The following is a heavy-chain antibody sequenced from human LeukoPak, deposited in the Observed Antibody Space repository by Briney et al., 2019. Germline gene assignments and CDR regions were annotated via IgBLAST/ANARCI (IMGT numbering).Heavy chain of an antibody. CDR3: ARGPSVPGIAVSGIEAGGDY. CDR1: GYTFTSYY. J-gene: IGHJ4*02. CDR2: INPSGGST. V-gene: IGHV1-46*01. D-gene: IGHD6-19*01. Sequence: ASVKVSFKASGYTFTSYYMHWVRQAPGQGLEWMGIINPSGGSTSYSQKFQGRVTITRDTSTSTVYMELSSLRSEDTAVYYCARGPSVPGIAVSGIEAGGDYWGQGTLVTVSS.